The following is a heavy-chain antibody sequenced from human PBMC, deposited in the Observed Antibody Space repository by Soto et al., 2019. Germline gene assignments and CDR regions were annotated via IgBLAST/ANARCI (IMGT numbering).Heavy chain of an antibody. J-gene: IGHJ4*02. CDR3: ASKAACGGDCYAFDS. Sequence: QVYLVQSGAEVKKPGSSVKISCKASGGIFSSNTINWVRQAAGQGLEWMGVIIPLLGTANYAEKFQGRVTITADKSTKTEYMELTSLRSEDTAVYYCASKAACGGDCYAFDSWGQGTLVTVSS. CDR2: IIPLLGTA. V-gene: IGHV1-69*06. CDR1: GGIFSSNT. D-gene: IGHD2-21*02.